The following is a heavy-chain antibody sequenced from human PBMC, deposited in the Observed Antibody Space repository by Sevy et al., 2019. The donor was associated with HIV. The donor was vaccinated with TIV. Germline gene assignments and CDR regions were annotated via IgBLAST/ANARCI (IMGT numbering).Heavy chain of an antibody. CDR2: ISGSGDTT. J-gene: IGHJ4*02. CDR1: GFTFSSYA. Sequence: GGSLRLSCVVSGFTFSSYALSWVRQAPGKGLEWVSVISGSGDTTYYADSVKGRFTISRDNSKNTVYLQINSLRAEDTAVYYCAKDRRYGDIGLFDYWGQGTLVIVSS. D-gene: IGHD4-17*01. V-gene: IGHV3-23*01. CDR3: AKDRRYGDIGLFDY.